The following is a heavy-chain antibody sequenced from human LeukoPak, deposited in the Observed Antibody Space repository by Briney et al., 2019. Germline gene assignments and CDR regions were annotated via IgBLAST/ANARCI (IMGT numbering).Heavy chain of an antibody. CDR2: FNPEYGEK. Sequence: GASVRVSCKICGVTLSQLTIHWVRHAPGGGLEKMGRFNPEYGEKVFAQTFQGRVPMTGNTSTNTAYMELSSLRSEDTAVYYCATGIMIPAGFDYWGQGTLVTVSS. J-gene: IGHJ4*02. V-gene: IGHV1-24*01. D-gene: IGHD3-16*01. CDR1: GVTLSQLT. CDR3: ATGIMIPAGFDY.